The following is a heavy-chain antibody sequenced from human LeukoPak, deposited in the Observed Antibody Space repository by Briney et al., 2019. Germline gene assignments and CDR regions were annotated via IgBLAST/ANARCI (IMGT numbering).Heavy chain of an antibody. J-gene: IGHJ4*02. V-gene: IGHV1-69*01. CDR1: GGTFSRYA. D-gene: IGHD2-15*01. Sequence: VQVSCTASGGTFSRYAISWVRQAPGHGLEWMGGSVPIFGTANYAHKFQGRVTMTADESTSTAYMELSSLRSEDTAVYYCARLLGSGGTYGSRVDYWGQGTLVTVSS. CDR3: ARLLGSGGTYGSRVDY. CDR2: SVPIFGTA.